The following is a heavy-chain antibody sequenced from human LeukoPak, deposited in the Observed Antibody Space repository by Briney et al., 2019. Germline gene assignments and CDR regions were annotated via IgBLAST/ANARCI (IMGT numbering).Heavy chain of an antibody. Sequence: SETLSLTCTVSSGSISSYYWNWIRQPPGKGLEWLGYIYYSGSTKYNPSLKSRVTISVDTSKTHFSLKLSSVTAADTAVYYCARDRWEQLLVRGYYMDVWGKGTTVTVSS. CDR3: ARDRWEQLLVRGYYMDV. J-gene: IGHJ6*03. CDR2: IYYSGST. V-gene: IGHV4-59*01. CDR1: SGSISSYY. D-gene: IGHD1-26*01.